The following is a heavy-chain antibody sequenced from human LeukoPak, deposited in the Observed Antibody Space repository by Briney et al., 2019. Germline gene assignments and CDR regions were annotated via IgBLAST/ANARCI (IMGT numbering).Heavy chain of an antibody. Sequence: PSETLSLTCAVYGGSFSGYYWSWIREPPGKGLEWIGEINHSGSTNYNPSLKSRVNISVDTSKNQFSLKLSSVTAADTAVYYCARGHFSYYGMDVWGQGTTVTVSS. CDR3: ARGHFSYYGMDV. V-gene: IGHV4-34*01. J-gene: IGHJ6*02. D-gene: IGHD3-3*02. CDR1: GGSFSGYY. CDR2: INHSGST.